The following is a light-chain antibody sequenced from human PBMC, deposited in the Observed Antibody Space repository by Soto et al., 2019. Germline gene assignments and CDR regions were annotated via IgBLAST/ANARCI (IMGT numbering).Light chain of an antibody. Sequence: DIVMTQSPDYLAVSLGERATINCWSSQSILSKSNSKNYLAWYQQKAGQPPKLLIYWASTRESGVPDRFSGSESGTDFTLTISSLQAEDVAVYYCQQYYATPLTFGGGTKVEIK. J-gene: IGKJ4*01. CDR3: QQYYATPLT. V-gene: IGKV4-1*01. CDR2: WAS. CDR1: QSILSKSNSKNY.